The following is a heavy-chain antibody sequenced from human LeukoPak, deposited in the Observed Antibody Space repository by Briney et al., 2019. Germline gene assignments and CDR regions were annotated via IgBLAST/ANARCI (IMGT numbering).Heavy chain of an antibody. J-gene: IGHJ3*02. CDR2: IHDGSGK. CDR1: GFTFSSYC. CDR3: ARCFDI. Sequence: GGSLRLSCVASGFTFSSYCMSWVRQAPGKGLEWVANIHDGSGKYYVESVKGRFTITRENAKNSLYLQMNSLRAEDTAVYYCARCFDIWGQGTMVTVSS. V-gene: IGHV3-7*05.